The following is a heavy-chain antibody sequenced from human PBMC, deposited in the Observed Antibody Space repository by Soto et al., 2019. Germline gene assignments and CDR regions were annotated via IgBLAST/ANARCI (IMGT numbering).Heavy chain of an antibody. V-gene: IGHV4-30-4*01. J-gene: IGHJ5*01. CDR3: ARGRYCLTGRCFPNWFDS. CDR1: GDSISNRDYF. CDR2: IYKSATT. Sequence: PSETLSLTCSVSGDSISNRDYFWAWLRQPPGQALEYIGYIYKSATTHYNPSFESRVAIPVYTSKSQFSLNVTSVTAADTAVYFCARGRYCLTGRCFPNWFDSWGQGALVTVSS. D-gene: IGHD1-20*01.